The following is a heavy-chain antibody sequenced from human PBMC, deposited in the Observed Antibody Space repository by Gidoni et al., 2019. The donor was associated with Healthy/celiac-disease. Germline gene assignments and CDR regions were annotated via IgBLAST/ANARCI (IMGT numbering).Heavy chain of an antibody. Sequence: QLQLQESGPGLVKPSETLSLTCTVSGGPISSSSYYWGWIRQPPGKGLEWIGSIYYSGSTYYNPSLKSRVTISVDTSKNQFSLKLSSVTAADTAVYYCATRRRDFWSGYYLFDYWGQGTLVTVSS. V-gene: IGHV4-39*01. CDR3: ATRRRDFWSGYYLFDY. CDR1: GGPISSSSYY. D-gene: IGHD3-3*01. CDR2: IYYSGST. J-gene: IGHJ4*02.